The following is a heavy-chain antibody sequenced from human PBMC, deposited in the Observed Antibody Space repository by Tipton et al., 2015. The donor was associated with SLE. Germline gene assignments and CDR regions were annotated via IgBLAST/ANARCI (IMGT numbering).Heavy chain of an antibody. D-gene: IGHD1-26*01. J-gene: IGHJ3*02. CDR1: GFTFDDYA. Sequence: SLRLSCAASGFTFDDYAMHWVRQAPGKGLEWVSGISWNSNSIGNADSVKGRFTISRDNAQSSLFLQMNSLRPEDTALYYCTKDLGRGNYGYAFDIWGQGTMVTVSS. V-gene: IGHV3-9*01. CDR3: TKDLGRGNYGYAFDI. CDR2: ISWNSNSI.